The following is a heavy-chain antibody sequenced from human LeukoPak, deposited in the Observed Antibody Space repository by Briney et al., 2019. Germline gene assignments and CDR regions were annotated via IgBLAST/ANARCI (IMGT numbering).Heavy chain of an antibody. D-gene: IGHD2-2*02. J-gene: IGHJ4*02. CDR2: ISGSGGST. Sequence: GGSLRLSCAASGFTFNNAWMNWVRQAPGKGLEWVSAISGSGGSTYYADSVKGRFTISRDNSKNTLYLRMNSLRAEDTAVYYCAKDQLFGAIVVVPAAIFYWGQGTLVTVSS. V-gene: IGHV3-23*01. CDR3: AKDQLFGAIVVVPAAIFY. CDR1: GFTFNNAW.